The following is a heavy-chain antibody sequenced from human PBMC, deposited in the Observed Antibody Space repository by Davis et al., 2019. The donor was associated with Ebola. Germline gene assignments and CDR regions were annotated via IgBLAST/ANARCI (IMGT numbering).Heavy chain of an antibody. Sequence: PSETLSLTCAVSGGSISSSNWWSWVRQPPGKGLEWIGEIYHSGSTNYNPPLKSRVTISVDTSKNQFSLKLSSVTAADTAVYYCARHGFWGDTAMPFDYWGQGTLVTVSS. V-gene: IGHV4-4*02. D-gene: IGHD5-18*01. CDR1: GGSISSSNW. CDR3: ARHGFWGDTAMPFDY. J-gene: IGHJ4*02. CDR2: IYHSGST.